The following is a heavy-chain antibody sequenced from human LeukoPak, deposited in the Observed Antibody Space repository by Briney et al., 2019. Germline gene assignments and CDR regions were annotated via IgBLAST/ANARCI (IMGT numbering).Heavy chain of an antibody. V-gene: IGHV1-58*02. D-gene: IGHD3-3*01. Sequence: SVKVSCKASGFSFTSSAMQWVRQARGQRLEWIGWIVVGSGNTNSAQKFQERVTITRDMSTSTAYMELSSLRSEDTAVYYCAATMYYDFWSGYYTPPDYWGQGTLVTVSS. J-gene: IGHJ4*02. CDR1: GFSFTSSA. CDR2: IVVGSGNT. CDR3: AATMYYDFWSGYYTPPDY.